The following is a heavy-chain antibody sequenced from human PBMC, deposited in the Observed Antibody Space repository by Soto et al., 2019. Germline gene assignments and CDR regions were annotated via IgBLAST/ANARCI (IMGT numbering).Heavy chain of an antibody. J-gene: IGHJ6*02. CDR3: ARDRMGTTSYGMDV. V-gene: IGHV4-61*08. D-gene: IGHD1-26*01. Sequence: SETLSLTCTVSGGSISSGDYYWSWLRQPPGKGLEWIGYIYYSGSTYYNPSLKSRLTISVDTSNNQFSLKLSSVTAADTAVYYCARDRMGTTSYGMDVWGQGTTVTVSS. CDR2: IYYSGST. CDR1: GGSISSGDYY.